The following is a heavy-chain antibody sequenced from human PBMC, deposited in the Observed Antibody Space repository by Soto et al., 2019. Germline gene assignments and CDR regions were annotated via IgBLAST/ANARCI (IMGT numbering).Heavy chain of an antibody. Sequence: EVRLVESGGDLVKSGGSLRLSCVASGFLFRDYEMNWVRQAPGKGLEWLSHISTSGSHLSDSDSVRGRFTISRDNTKHTLYLQMNSLRTEDTGVYYCVSQRHWARPFESWGQGTLVNVSSDVWGQGTTVTVSS. V-gene: IGHV3-48*03. D-gene: IGHD7-27*01. CDR2: ISTSGSHL. J-gene: IGHJ6*02. CDR3: VSQRHWARPFESWGQGTLVNVSSDV. CDR1: GFLFRDYE.